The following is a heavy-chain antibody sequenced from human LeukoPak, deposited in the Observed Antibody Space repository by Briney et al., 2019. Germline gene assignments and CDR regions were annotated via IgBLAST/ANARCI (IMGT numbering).Heavy chain of an antibody. CDR1: GFTSSIYW. V-gene: IGHV3-74*01. D-gene: IGHD2/OR15-2a*01. J-gene: IGHJ6*02. CDR3: ARRGTTTPPYGMDV. CDR2: VNSDGSST. Sequence: GRSLRLSCAPSGFTSSIYWMHWVRQAPGKGLVWVLRVNSDGSSTSYADSVNGRFTISRDNAKNTLYLQMNSLRAEDTAVYYCARRGTTTPPYGMDVWGQGTTVTVSS.